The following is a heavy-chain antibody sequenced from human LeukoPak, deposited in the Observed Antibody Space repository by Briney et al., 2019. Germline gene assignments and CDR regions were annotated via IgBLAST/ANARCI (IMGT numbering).Heavy chain of an antibody. CDR1: GFTFSSYA. V-gene: IGHV3-23*01. Sequence: GGSLRLSCAASGFTFSSYAMSWVRQAPGKGLEWVSAISGSGGSTYYADSVKGRFTISRDNSRNTLYLQMNSLRAEDTAVYYCAKSLGYCSSTSCYNFVYFDYWGQGTLVTVSS. J-gene: IGHJ4*02. CDR3: AKSLGYCSSTSCYNFVYFDY. CDR2: ISGSGGST. D-gene: IGHD2-2*02.